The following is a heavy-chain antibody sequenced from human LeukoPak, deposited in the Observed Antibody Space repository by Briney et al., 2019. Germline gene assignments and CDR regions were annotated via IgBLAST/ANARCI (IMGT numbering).Heavy chain of an antibody. CDR3: ACRDLTSTWSFP. D-gene: IGHD6-13*01. J-gene: IGHJ5*02. V-gene: IGHV5-51*01. Sequence: GESLKISCQGFGYSFTSYWIGWVRQMPGKGMEWMGVIYPGDSRIRCNPSFQGQVTISVDKSISTAYLQWDSLKASDTAMYYCACRDLTSTWSFPWGQGTLVTVSS. CDR2: IYPGDSRI. CDR1: GYSFTSYW.